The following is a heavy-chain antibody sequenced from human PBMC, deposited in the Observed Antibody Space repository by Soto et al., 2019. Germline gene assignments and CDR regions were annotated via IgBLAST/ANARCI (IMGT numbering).Heavy chain of an antibody. Sequence: ASVKVSCKASGYTFTSYDINWVRQATGQGLEWMGWMNPNSGNTGYAQKFQGRVTMTRNTSISTAYMELSSLRSGDTAVYYCARVPGDLNWFDPWGQGTLVTVSS. CDR3: ARVPGDLNWFDP. J-gene: IGHJ5*02. CDR1: GYTFTSYD. CDR2: MNPNSGNT. V-gene: IGHV1-8*01. D-gene: IGHD2-21*02.